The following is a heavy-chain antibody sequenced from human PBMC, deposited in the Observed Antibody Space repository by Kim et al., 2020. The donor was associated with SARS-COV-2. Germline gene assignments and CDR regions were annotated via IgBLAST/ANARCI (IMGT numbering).Heavy chain of an antibody. CDR3: TSQYHYDSSGAFDY. Sequence: YSQKFQGRVTITRDTSASTAYMELRGLSSEDTAVYYCTSQYHYDSSGAFDYWGQGTLVTVSS. J-gene: IGHJ4*02. D-gene: IGHD3-22*01. V-gene: IGHV1-3*01.